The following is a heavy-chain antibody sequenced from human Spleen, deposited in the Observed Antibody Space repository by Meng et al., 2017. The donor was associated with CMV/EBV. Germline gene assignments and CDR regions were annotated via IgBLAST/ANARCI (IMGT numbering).Heavy chain of an antibody. V-gene: IGHV3-23*01. J-gene: IGHJ4*02. CDR3: ANPSRVGIFGNY. CDR2: LTRDGSI. Sequence: GGSLRLSCAASGFTFSGSAMHWVRQASGKGLEWVSTLTRDGSIYYADSVKGRFAISRDSVKNTLYLQMSSLRVDDTATYYCANPSRVGIFGNYWGQGTLVTVSS. CDR1: GFTFSGSA. D-gene: IGHD3-3*01.